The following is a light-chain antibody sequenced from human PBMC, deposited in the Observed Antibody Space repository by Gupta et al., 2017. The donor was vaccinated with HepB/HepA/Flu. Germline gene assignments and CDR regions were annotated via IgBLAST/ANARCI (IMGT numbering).Light chain of an antibody. Sequence: EVVLAQSPDPLSLSPGERATLSCRASETIGSDLAWYQQKPGQAPRLLIYSASKRPTDIAPRFSGSGSGTDFTLTITSLEPEDFAVYYCQQRTTWPPFTFGPGTRVDFK. CDR2: SAS. CDR1: ETIGSD. CDR3: QQRTTWPPFT. V-gene: IGKV3-11*01. J-gene: IGKJ3*01.